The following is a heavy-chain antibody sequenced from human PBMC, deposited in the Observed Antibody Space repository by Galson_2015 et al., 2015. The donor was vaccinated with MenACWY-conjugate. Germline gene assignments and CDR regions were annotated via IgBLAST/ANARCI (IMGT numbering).Heavy chain of an antibody. V-gene: IGHV5-51*01. J-gene: IGHJ5*02. CDR2: IWPGDSDT. CDR1: GYRFTDFW. Sequence: QSGAEVKKPGESLKISCTASGYRFTDFWIGWVRQMPGKGLEWMGIIWPGDSDTRYSPPFQGQVTISADKSINTAYLQWRSLRASDTAMYYCARQGPTSTARNYFDPWGQGTLVTVSS. CDR3: ARQGPTSTARNYFDP. D-gene: IGHD1-7*01.